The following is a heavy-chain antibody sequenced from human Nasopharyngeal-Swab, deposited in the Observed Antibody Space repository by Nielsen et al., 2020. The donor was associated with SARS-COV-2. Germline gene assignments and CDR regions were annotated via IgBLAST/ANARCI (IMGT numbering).Heavy chain of an antibody. J-gene: IGHJ4*02. D-gene: IGHD5/OR15-5a*01. CDR1: GVSISSHY. CDR2: IYHSGST. V-gene: IGHV4-59*08. Sequence: SQTLSLTCSVSGVSISSHYWGWIRQSPGKGLEWIGYIYHSGSTNYNPSLKSRFTISVDTSKNQFSLKLSSVTAADTAVYYCARLDYSVYVNYWGQGTLVTVSS. CDR3: ARLDYSVYVNY.